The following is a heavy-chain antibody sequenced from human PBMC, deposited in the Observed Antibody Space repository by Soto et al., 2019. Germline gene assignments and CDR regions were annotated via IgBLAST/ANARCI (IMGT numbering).Heavy chain of an antibody. CDR2: IYYSGST. CDR3: ARHRSSTLPGYYYYYYMDV. CDR1: GGSISSYY. V-gene: IGHV4-59*08. J-gene: IGHJ6*03. Sequence: SETLSLTCTVSGGSISSYYWSWIRQPPGKGLEWIGYIYYSGSTNYNPSLKSRVTISVDTSKNQFSLKLSSVTAADTAVYYCARHRSSTLPGYYYYYYMDVWGKGTTVTVSS. D-gene: IGHD2-15*01.